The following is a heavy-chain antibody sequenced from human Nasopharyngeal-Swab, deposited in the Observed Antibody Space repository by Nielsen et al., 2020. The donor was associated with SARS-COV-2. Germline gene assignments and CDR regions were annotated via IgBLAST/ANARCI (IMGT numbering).Heavy chain of an antibody. J-gene: IGHJ4*02. CDR3: AREGDIVVVTAIDY. Sequence: GESLKISCAASGFTFSSYGMHWVRQAPGKGLEWVAVISYDGSNKYYADSVKGRFTISRDNSKNTLYLQMNSLRAEDTAVYYCAREGDIVVVTAIDYWGQGTLVTVSS. V-gene: IGHV3-30*03. CDR2: ISYDGSNK. D-gene: IGHD2-21*02. CDR1: GFTFSSYG.